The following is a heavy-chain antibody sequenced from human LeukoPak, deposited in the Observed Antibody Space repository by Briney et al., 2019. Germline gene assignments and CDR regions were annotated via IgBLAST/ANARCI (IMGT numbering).Heavy chain of an antibody. CDR1: GGSTSSYY. CDR2: IYYSGST. V-gene: IGHV4-59*01. J-gene: IGHJ4*02. D-gene: IGHD6-19*01. Sequence: SETLSLTCTVSGGSTSSYYWSWIRQPPGKGLEWIGYIYYSGSTNYNPSLKSRVTISVDTSKNQFSLKLSSVTAADTAVYYCARDGSSGLDYWGQGTLVTVSS. CDR3: ARDGSSGLDY.